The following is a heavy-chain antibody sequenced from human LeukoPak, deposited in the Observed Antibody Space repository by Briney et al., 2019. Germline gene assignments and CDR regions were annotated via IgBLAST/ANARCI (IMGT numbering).Heavy chain of an antibody. CDR2: VCHDGGT. J-gene: IGHJ5*02. V-gene: IGHV4-34*09. CDR1: GGSLSNYY. CDR3: AKEGRDSGGYNGWFEP. Sequence: SETLSLTCAVYGGSLSNYYGSWLRQPPGKGLEWIGYVCHDGGTSYNPSLKSRVTVAIDTSKNQFSLKLNSVTAADTAVFYCAKEGRDSGGYNGWFEPWGQGTLVTVSS. D-gene: IGHD2-15*01.